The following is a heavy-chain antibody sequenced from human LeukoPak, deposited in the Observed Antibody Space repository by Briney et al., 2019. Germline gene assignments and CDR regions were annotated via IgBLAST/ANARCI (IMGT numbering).Heavy chain of an antibody. V-gene: IGHV4-59*01. CDR1: GGSISSYY. D-gene: IGHD3-3*01. J-gene: IGHJ6*02. CDR2: IYYSGST. CDR3: ARDRPNYDFWSGYPYYYGMDV. Sequence: SETLSLTCTVSGGSISSYYWSWIRQPPGKGLEWIGYIYYSGSTNYNPSLKSRVNISVDTSKNQFSLKLSSVTAADTAVYYCARDRPNYDFWSGYPYYYGMDVWGQGTTVTVPS.